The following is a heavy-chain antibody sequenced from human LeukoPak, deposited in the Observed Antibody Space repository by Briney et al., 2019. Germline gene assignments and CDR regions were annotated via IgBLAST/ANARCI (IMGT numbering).Heavy chain of an antibody. Sequence: GGSLRLSCVASGFAFSNYGIHWVRQAPGKGLEWVANIKQDGSETYYSDSVRGRFTISRDNAKHSMYLQMNSLRAEDTALYYCVGCSGGSCSDFDYWGRGTLVTVSS. V-gene: IGHV3-7*01. D-gene: IGHD2-15*01. CDR2: IKQDGSET. CDR1: GFAFSNYG. CDR3: VGCSGGSCSDFDY. J-gene: IGHJ4*02.